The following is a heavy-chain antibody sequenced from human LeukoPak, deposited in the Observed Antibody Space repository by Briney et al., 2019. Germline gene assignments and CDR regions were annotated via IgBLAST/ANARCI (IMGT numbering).Heavy chain of an antibody. V-gene: IGHV1-18*01. D-gene: IGHD3-10*01. J-gene: IGHJ4*02. Sequence: GASVKVSCKASGYTFTSYGISWVRQAPGQGLEWMGWISAYNGNTNYAQKLQGRVTMTTDTSTSTAYMELRSLRSDDTAVYYCARDHRAMVRGVIDGGYYFDYWGQGTLVTVSS. CDR3: ARDHRAMVRGVIDGGYYFDY. CDR1: GYTFTSYG. CDR2: ISAYNGNT.